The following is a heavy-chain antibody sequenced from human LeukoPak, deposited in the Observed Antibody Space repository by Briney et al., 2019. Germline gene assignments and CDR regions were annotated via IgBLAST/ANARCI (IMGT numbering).Heavy chain of an antibody. CDR2: IDSSGGVI. CDR1: GFIFSDYY. V-gene: IGHV3-11*01. J-gene: IGHJ5*02. Sequence: GGSLRLSCAASGFIFSDYYMTWIRQTPEKGLEWLSYIDSSGGVIYYADSVKGRSTISRDDAKNSLYLQMNSLRAEDTAVYYCAKGTHSSSWHWYDPWGQGTLVTVSS. D-gene: IGHD6-13*01. CDR3: AKGTHSSSWHWYDP.